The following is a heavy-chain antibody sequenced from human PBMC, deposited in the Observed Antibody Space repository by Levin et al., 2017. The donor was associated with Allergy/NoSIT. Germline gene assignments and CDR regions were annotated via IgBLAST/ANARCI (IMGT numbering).Heavy chain of an antibody. CDR1: GYTFTSYA. CDR3: ARDERSSGGIDY. J-gene: IGHJ4*02. CDR2: INAGNGNT. V-gene: IGHV1-3*01. Sequence: ASVKVSCKASGYTFTSYAMHWVRQAPGQRLEWMGWINAGNGNTKYSQKFQGRVTITRDTSASTAYMELSSLRSEDTAVYYCARDERSSGGIDYWGQGTLVTVSS. D-gene: IGHD6-19*01.